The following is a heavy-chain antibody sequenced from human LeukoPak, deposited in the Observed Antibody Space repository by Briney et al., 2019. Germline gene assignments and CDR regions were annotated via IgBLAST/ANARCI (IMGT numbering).Heavy chain of an antibody. D-gene: IGHD2-21*01. V-gene: IGHV4-39*07. Sequence: PSETLSLTCTVSGGSISSSSYYWAWIRQPPGKSLEWIGSIYSSGLTYYHPSLKSRLTISSDTSNNQFSLKLSSVTAADTAVYYCARGLVGLDYWGQGTLVTVSS. CDR3: ARGLVGLDY. J-gene: IGHJ4*02. CDR1: GGSISSSSYY. CDR2: IYSSGLT.